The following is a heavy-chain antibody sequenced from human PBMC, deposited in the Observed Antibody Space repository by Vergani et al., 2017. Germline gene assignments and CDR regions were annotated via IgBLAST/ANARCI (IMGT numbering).Heavy chain of an antibody. Sequence: EVQLVESGRGLVQPGGSLKLSCAASGFTFSDSAMHWVRQASGKGLEWLGRIRTKTYNYATTYAASLKGRFTISRDDSKNMVYLQMNSLTTDDTAVYYCSTSGFHDKSDYYFLDHWGQGTPVTVSS. D-gene: IGHD3-22*01. J-gene: IGHJ4*02. CDR3: STSGFHDKSDYYFLDH. CDR1: GFTFSDSA. V-gene: IGHV3-73*01. CDR2: IRTKTYNYAT.